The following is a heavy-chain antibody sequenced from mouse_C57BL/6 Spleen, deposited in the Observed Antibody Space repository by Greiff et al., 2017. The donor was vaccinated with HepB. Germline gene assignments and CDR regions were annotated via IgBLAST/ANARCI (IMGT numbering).Heavy chain of an antibody. D-gene: IGHD1-1*01. Sequence: DVQLVESGGGLVKPGGSLKLSCAASGFTFSDYGMHWVRQAPEKGLEWVAYISSGSSTIYYADTVKGRFTISRDNAKNTLFLQMTSLRSEDTAMYYCACSSNYYAMDYWGQRTSVTVSS. V-gene: IGHV5-17*01. J-gene: IGHJ4*01. CDR3: ACSSNYYAMDY. CDR2: ISSGSSTI. CDR1: GFTFSDYG.